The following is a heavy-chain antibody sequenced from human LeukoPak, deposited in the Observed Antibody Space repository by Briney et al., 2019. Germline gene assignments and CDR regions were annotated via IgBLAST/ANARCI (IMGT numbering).Heavy chain of an antibody. D-gene: IGHD3-10*01. Sequence: ASVKVSCKASGYAFTSYGISWVRQAPGQGLEWMGRINPNSGGTNYAQKFQGWVTMTRDTSISTAYMELSRLRSDDTAVYYCARVRGSPSLWYYYMDVWGKGTTVTVSS. CDR1: GYAFTSYG. CDR3: ARVRGSPSLWYYYMDV. J-gene: IGHJ6*03. V-gene: IGHV1-2*04. CDR2: INPNSGGT.